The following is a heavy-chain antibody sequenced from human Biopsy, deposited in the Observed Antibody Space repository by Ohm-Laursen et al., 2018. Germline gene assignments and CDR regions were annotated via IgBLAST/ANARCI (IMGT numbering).Heavy chain of an antibody. V-gene: IGHV1-18*01. D-gene: IGHD5-18*01. Sequence: GASVKVSCKVSGYTLTDISMHWVRQAPGQGLEWMGWINTENGNTIYAQNLQGRVTMTTDKPTSTAYVELRSLRSDDTAVYYCARTVDTVVVTPSDHWGQGTLVTVSS. CDR1: GYTLTDIS. J-gene: IGHJ4*02. CDR2: INTENGNT. CDR3: ARTVDTVVVTPSDH.